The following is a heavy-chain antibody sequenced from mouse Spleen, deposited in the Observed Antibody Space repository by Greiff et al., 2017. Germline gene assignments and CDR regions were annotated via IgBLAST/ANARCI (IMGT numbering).Heavy chain of an antibody. V-gene: IGHV1-9*01. Sequence: QVQLQQSGAELMKPGASVKISCKATGYTFSSYWIEWVKQRPGHGLEWIGEILPGSGSTNYNEKFKGKATFTADTSSNTAYMQLSSLTSEDSAVYYCARSGYGNAHYYAMDDWGQGTSVTVSS. CDR1: GYTFSSYW. CDR3: ARSGYGNAHYYAMDD. CDR2: ILPGSGST. D-gene: IGHD2-1*01. J-gene: IGHJ4*01.